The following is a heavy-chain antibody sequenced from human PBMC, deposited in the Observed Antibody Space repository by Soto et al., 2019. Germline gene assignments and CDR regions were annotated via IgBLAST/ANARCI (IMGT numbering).Heavy chain of an antibody. CDR1: GGSISSYY. D-gene: IGHD3-10*01. Sequence: PSETLSLTCTVSGGSISSYYWSWIRQPPGKGLEWIGYIYYSGSTNYNPSLKSRVTISVDTSKNQFSLKLSSVTAADTAVYYCARVRSSGRARFDPWGQGTLVTVS. V-gene: IGHV4-59*01. CDR3: ARVRSSGRARFDP. J-gene: IGHJ5*02. CDR2: IYYSGST.